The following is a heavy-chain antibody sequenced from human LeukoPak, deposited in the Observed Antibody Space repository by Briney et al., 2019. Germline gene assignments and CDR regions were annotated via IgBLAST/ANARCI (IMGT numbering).Heavy chain of an antibody. CDR3: ARVFDSSGYYPTDY. V-gene: IGHV3-30*02. J-gene: IGHJ4*02. CDR2: IRYDGSNT. Sequence: SGGSLRLSCAASGFIFSSYGMHWVRQAPGKGLEWVAFIRYDGSNTYYADSVKGRFTISRDNAKNSLYLQMNSLRAEDTAVYYCARVFDSSGYYPTDYWGQGTLVTVSS. CDR1: GFIFSSYG. D-gene: IGHD3-22*01.